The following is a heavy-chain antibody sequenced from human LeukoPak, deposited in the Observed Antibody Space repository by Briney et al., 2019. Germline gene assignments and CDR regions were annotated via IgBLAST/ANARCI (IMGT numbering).Heavy chain of an antibody. CDR2: IFYTGST. D-gene: IGHD6-13*01. J-gene: IGHJ4*02. Sequence: SETLSLTCTVSGGPISHFYWSWIRQPPGKGLEWIGYIFYTGSTNYYPSLKSRATISVDTSKNQFNLTMNSMTAADTAVYYCARVQYSSNWNYYFDSWGQGTLVTVSS. CDR1: GGPISHFY. CDR3: ARVQYSSNWNYYFDS. V-gene: IGHV4-59*01.